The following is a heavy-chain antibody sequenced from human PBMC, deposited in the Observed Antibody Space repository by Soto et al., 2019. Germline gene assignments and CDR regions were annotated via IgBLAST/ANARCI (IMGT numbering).Heavy chain of an antibody. CDR3: ARLPDSSGSPGRLEIFDY. J-gene: IGHJ4*02. CDR1: GYIFAKYW. CDR2: IYPGDSTT. D-gene: IGHD3-22*01. V-gene: IGHV5-51*01. Sequence: PGESLKISCQTSGYIFAKYWIGWVRQMPGKGLEWMGVIYPGDSTTRYSPSFQGQVAISVDKSISTAYLQWSSLKASDIAIYFCARLPDSSGSPGRLEIFDYWGQGTLVTVSS.